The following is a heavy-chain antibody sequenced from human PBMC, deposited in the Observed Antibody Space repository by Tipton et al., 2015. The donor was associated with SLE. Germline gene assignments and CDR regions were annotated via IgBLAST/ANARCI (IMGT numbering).Heavy chain of an antibody. D-gene: IGHD2-21*01. J-gene: IGHJ5*02. CDR1: GFTFSSYA. CDR2: ISGSGGST. CDR3: ARGFPGAGQGWFDP. V-gene: IGHV3-23*01. Sequence: GSLRLSCAASGFTFSSYAMSWVRQAPGKGLEWVSAISGSGGSTYYADSVKGRFTISRDNAKNSLYLQMNSLRAEDTALYYCARGFPGAGQGWFDPWGQGTLVTVSS.